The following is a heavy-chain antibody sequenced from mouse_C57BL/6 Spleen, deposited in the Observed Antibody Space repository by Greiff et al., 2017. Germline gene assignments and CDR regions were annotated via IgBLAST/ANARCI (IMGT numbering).Heavy chain of an antibody. J-gene: IGHJ1*03. CDR2: IYPGSGST. CDR3: ARWRGNYVWYFDV. D-gene: IGHD2-1*01. CDR1: GYTFTSYW. Sequence: QVQLQQPGAELVKPGASVKLSCKASGYTFTSYWITWVKQRPGQGLEWIGDIYPGSGSTNYNEKFKSKATLTVDTSSSTAYMQLSSLTSEDSAVYDCARWRGNYVWYFDVWGTGTTVTVSS. V-gene: IGHV1-55*01.